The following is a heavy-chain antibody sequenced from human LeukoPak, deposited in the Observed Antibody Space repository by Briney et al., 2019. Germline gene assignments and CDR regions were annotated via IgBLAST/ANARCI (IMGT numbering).Heavy chain of an antibody. CDR3: ARRNWKDADNWFDP. D-gene: IGHD1-1*01. CDR2: IYPGDSDT. V-gene: IGHV5-51*01. J-gene: IGHJ5*02. Sequence: GESLKISCKGSGYSFSSQWIAWVRQMPGKGLEWMGIIYPGDSDTRYSPSFQGQVTISADKSTSTAYLQWSSLKASDSAVYYCARRNWKDADNWFDPWGQGTLVTVSS. CDR1: GYSFSSQW.